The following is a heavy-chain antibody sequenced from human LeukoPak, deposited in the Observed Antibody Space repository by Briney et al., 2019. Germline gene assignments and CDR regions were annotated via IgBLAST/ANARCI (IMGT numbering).Heavy chain of an antibody. V-gene: IGHV3-74*01. J-gene: IGHJ3*02. CDR3: ARDSSYSTAI. Sequence: GGSLRLSCAASGFTFSIYWMHWVRQAPGKGLVWVSHINSDGSYTTYADSVKGRFTISRDNAKNTLYLQMNSLRAEDTAVYYCARDSSYSTAIWGRGTMVTVSS. CDR2: INSDGSYT. D-gene: IGHD3-22*01. CDR1: GFTFSIYW.